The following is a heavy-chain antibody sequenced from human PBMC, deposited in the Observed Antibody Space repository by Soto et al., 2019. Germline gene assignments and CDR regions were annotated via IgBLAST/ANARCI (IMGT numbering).Heavy chain of an antibody. D-gene: IGHD1-1*01. CDR1: GFTFSSWD. CDR2: VDNGGSRI. V-gene: IGHV3-48*01. Sequence: EVQLVESGGGLVQPGGSLRLSCAASGFTFSSWDMNWVRQAPGKGLEWISYVDNGGSRIYYADSVKGRFTISRDNAKNSLYLEMNSLRVEDTAVYYCTNGNAFDPWGQGTLVTVSS. J-gene: IGHJ5*02. CDR3: TNGNAFDP.